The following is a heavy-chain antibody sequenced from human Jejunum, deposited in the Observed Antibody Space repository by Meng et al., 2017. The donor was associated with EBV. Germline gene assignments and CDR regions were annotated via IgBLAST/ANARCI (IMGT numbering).Heavy chain of an antibody. D-gene: IGHD3-16*01. CDR2: IIPIFGTA. J-gene: IGHJ4*02. CDR1: GGTFSSYA. CDR3: AKNDYIWGTVMNYFDY. Sequence: QVQLVQSGAEVKKPGASVNVSCKASGGTFSSYAISGVRQAPGQGLEWMGGIIPIFGTANYAQKFQGRVTITADESTNTAYMELSSLRSEDTAVYYCAKNDYIWGTVMNYFDYRGQGTLVTVSS. V-gene: IGHV1-69*01.